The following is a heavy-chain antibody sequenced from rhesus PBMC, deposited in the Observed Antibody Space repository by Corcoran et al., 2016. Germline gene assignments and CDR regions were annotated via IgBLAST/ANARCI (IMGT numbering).Heavy chain of an antibody. D-gene: IGHD6-37*01. Sequence: QVQLQESGPGLVKPSETLSLTCTVSGGSISGYYFWTWIRQSPGRGLEWIGGIHGNSAGTTQNPTLKSRVTISKDMSKNEFSLKLSSVTAADTAVYYCARHFTSGGGRVYWYFDIWGPGTPVIMSS. V-gene: IGHV4-143*01. CDR2: IHGNSAGT. CDR1: GGSISGYYF. J-gene: IGHJ2*01. CDR3: ARHFTSGGGRVYWYFDI.